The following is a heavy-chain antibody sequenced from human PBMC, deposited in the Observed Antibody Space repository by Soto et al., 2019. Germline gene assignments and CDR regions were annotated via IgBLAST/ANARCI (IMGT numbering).Heavy chain of an antibody. CDR1: GYTFTSYY. CDR3: ARGDYGDSRDYWGDYYYGMDV. V-gene: IGHV1-46*01. CDR2: VNPSGGST. Sequence: ASVKVSCKASGYTFTSYYMHWVRQAPGQGLEWMGIVNPSGGSTSYAQKFQGRVTMTRDTSTSTVYMELSSLRSEDTAVYYCARGDYGDSRDYWGDYYYGMDVWGQGTTVTVSS. D-gene: IGHD4-17*01. J-gene: IGHJ6*02.